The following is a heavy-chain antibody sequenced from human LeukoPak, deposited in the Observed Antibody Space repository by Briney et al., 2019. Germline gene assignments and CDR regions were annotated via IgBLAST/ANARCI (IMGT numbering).Heavy chain of an antibody. V-gene: IGHV3-23*01. CDR3: ESQLVPADY. J-gene: IGHJ4*02. Sequence: PGGSLRLSCAASGFTFSSYAMSWVRPAPGKGLEWVSAISGSGGSTYYADSVKGRFTISRDDSENTLYLQMNSLRAEDTAVYYCESQLVPADYWGQGTLVTVSS. CDR2: ISGSGGST. CDR1: GFTFSSYA. D-gene: IGHD6-13*01.